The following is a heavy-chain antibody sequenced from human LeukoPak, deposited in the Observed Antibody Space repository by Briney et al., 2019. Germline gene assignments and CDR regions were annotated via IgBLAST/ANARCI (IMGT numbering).Heavy chain of an antibody. D-gene: IGHD3-3*01. CDR1: GYTFTSFS. CDR3: ARDSTIFGVVIRYFDY. CDR2: ISAYNGNT. V-gene: IGHV1-18*01. J-gene: IGHJ4*02. Sequence: VSVKVSCKASGYTFTSFSISWVRQAPGQGLEWMGWISAYNGNTNYAQKLQGRVTMTTDTSTSTAYMELRSLRSDDTAVYYCARDSTIFGVVIRYFDYWGQGTPVTVSS.